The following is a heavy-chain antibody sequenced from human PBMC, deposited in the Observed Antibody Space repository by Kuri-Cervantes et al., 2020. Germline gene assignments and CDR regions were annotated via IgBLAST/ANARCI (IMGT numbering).Heavy chain of an antibody. V-gene: IGHV1-8*02. J-gene: IGHJ5*02. CDR1: GGTFSSYA. D-gene: IGHD3-10*01. Sequence: ASVKVSCKASGGTFSSYAISWVRQAPGLGLEWMGWMNPNSGNTGYAQKFQGRLTMTRNTSMSTAYMELSSLRSEDTAVYYCARCRGRDNWFDPWGQGTLVTVSS. CDR2: MNPNSGNT. CDR3: ARCRGRDNWFDP.